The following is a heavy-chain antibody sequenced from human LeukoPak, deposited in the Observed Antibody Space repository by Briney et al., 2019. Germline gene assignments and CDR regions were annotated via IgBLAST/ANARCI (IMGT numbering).Heavy chain of an antibody. D-gene: IGHD1-14*01. V-gene: IGHV1-18*01. CDR2: ISAYNGNT. CDR1: GYTFTSYG. J-gene: IGHJ4*02. CDR3: ARDVITTTIPLIDY. Sequence: EASVKVSCKASGYTFTSYGISWVRQAPGQGLEWMGWISAYNGNTNYAQKLQGRVTMTTDTSTSTAYMELRSLRPDDTAVYYCARDVITTTIPLIDYWGQGTLVTVSS.